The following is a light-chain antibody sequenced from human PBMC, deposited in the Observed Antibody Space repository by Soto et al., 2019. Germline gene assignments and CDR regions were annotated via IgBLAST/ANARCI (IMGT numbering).Light chain of an antibody. J-gene: IGKJ1*01. CDR1: QSVDSSY. V-gene: IGKV3-15*01. CDR3: QQYNNWPWT. Sequence: EIVLTQSPGTLSLSPGERATLSCRASQSVDSSYLAWYQQKPGQPPRLLIYGASTRATGIPARFSGSGSGTEFTLTISSLQSVDFAVYSCQQYNNWPWTFGQGTKGDIK. CDR2: GAS.